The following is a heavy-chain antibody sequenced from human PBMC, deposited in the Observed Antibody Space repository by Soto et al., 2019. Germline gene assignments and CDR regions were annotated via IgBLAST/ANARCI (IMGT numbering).Heavy chain of an antibody. J-gene: IGHJ4*02. CDR2: ILPMFGTP. CDR1: GGTFRSYA. CDR3: VRRFRYDSSGYYFDS. V-gene: IGHV1-69*01. Sequence: QVQLVQSGAEVKKPGSSVKVSCKASGGTFRSYAYSWVRRAPGQGLEWMGGILPMFGTPNYAQKFQGRVTISADESTSTAYMELSSLRSEDTAVYYCVRRFRYDSSGYYFDSWGQGTLVTVSS. D-gene: IGHD3-22*01.